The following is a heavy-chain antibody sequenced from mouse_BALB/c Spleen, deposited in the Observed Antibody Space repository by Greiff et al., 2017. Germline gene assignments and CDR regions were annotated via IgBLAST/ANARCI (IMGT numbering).Heavy chain of an antibody. CDR1: GYTFSSYW. J-gene: IGHJ3*01. Sequence: QVQLQQSGAELMKPGASVKISCKATGYTFSSYWIEWVKQRPGHGLEWIGEILPGSGSTNYNEKFKGKATFTADTSSNTAYMQLSSLTSEDSAVYYYARGNYDYDWFAYWGQGTLVTVSA. CDR2: ILPGSGST. V-gene: IGHV1-9*01. CDR3: ARGNYDYDWFAY. D-gene: IGHD2-4*01.